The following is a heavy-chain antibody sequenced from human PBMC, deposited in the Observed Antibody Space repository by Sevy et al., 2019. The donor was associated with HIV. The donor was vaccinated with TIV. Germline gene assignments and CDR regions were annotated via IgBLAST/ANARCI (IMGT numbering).Heavy chain of an antibody. D-gene: IGHD5-12*01. CDR3: AGAVRVATQYYFDY. Sequence: SETLSLTCTVSGGSISSYYWSWIRQPPGKGLEWIGYIYYSGSTNYNPSLKSRVTISVDTSKNQFSLKLSAVTAADTAVYYCAGAVRVATQYYFDYWGQGTLVTVSS. CDR1: GGSISSYY. CDR2: IYYSGST. J-gene: IGHJ4*02. V-gene: IGHV4-59*01.